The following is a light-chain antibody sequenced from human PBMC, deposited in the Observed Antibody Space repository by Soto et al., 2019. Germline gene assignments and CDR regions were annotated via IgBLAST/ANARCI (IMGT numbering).Light chain of an antibody. CDR3: QQYGSSPT. CDR2: GAS. J-gene: IGKJ5*01. Sequence: EFALTQSPGTLSLSPGERATLFCRASQTVRNNYLAWYQQKPGQAPRLLIYGASSRATGIPDRFSGRGSGTDFTLTIGRLEPEDFAVYYCQQYGSSPTFGQGTRLEIK. CDR1: QTVRNNY. V-gene: IGKV3-20*01.